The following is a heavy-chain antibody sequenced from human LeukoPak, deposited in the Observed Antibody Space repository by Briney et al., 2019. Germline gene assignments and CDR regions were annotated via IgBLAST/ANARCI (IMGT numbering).Heavy chain of an antibody. CDR2: ITVDGGAT. V-gene: IGHV3-23*01. CDR3: AILASQQLTSWFDC. J-gene: IGHJ4*02. D-gene: IGHD3-3*02. Sequence: GGSLRLSCAASGFTFSSSAMTWVRQAPGKGLEWVSTITVDGGATNYADSVKGRFTISRDNSRNTLYLQMNSLRAEDTAVYYCAILASQQLTSWFDCWGQGTLVTVSS. CDR1: GFTFSSSA.